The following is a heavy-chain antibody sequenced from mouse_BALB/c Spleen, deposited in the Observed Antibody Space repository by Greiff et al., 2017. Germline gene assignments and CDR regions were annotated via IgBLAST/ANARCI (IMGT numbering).Heavy chain of an antibody. CDR3: AREGIYDGYCFAY. CDR2: IWAGGST. Sequence: VQLQQSGPGLVAPSQSLSITCTVSGFSLTSYGVHWVRQPPGKGLEWLGVIWAGGSTNYNSALMSRLSISKDNSKSQVFLKMNSLQTDDTAMYYCAREGIYDGYCFAYWGQGTLVTVSA. J-gene: IGHJ3*01. V-gene: IGHV2-9*02. D-gene: IGHD2-3*01. CDR1: GFSLTSYG.